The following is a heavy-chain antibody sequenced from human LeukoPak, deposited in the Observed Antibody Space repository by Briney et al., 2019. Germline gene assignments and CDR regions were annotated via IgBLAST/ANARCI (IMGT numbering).Heavy chain of an antibody. Sequence: GGSLRLSCAASGFTFSNYWMNWVRQAPGKGLEWVANIKEDGSQKYYVDSVKGRFTISRDNAKNSLYLQMNSLRAEDTAVYYCAKDNKRGRSYHYDMVDGYWGQGTLVTVSS. J-gene: IGHJ4*02. CDR3: AKDNKRGRSYHYDMVDGY. D-gene: IGHD3-22*01. CDR1: GFTFSNYW. V-gene: IGHV3-7*03. CDR2: IKEDGSQK.